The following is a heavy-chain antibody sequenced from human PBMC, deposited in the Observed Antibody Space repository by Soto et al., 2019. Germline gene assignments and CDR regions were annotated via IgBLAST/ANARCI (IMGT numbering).Heavy chain of an antibody. CDR3: ARDRKSGVCSSTSCYYNWFDP. Sequence: SETLSLTCTVSGRSDSSGRYYWSWIRQPPGKGLEWIGYIYYSGSTNYNPSLNSRFTISVDTSKNQFSLKLSSVTAADTAVYYCARDRKSGVCSSTSCYYNWFDPWGPGTLVTVSS. CDR1: GRSDSSGRYY. CDR2: IYYSGST. V-gene: IGHV4-61*01. D-gene: IGHD2-2*01. J-gene: IGHJ5*02.